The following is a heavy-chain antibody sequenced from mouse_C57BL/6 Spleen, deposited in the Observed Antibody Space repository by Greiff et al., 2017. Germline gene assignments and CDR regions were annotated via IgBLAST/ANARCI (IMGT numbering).Heavy chain of an antibody. Sequence: DVQLVESGGDLVKPGGSLKLSCAASGFTFSSYGMSWVRQTPDKRLEWVATISSGGSYTYYPDSVKGRFTISRDNAKNTLYLQMSSLESEDTAMYYCARRNSNYFDYWGQGTTLTVSS. CDR3: ARRNSNYFDY. V-gene: IGHV5-6*01. CDR1: GFTFSSYG. CDR2: ISSGGSYT. D-gene: IGHD2-5*01. J-gene: IGHJ2*01.